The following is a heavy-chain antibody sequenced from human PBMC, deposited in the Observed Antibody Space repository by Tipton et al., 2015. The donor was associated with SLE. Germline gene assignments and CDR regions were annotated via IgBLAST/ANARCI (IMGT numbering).Heavy chain of an antibody. CDR1: GYSISSGYY. CDR3: ASAVVVNNDWYFDL. D-gene: IGHD3-22*01. CDR2: IYHSGST. V-gene: IGHV4-38-2*01. J-gene: IGHJ2*01. Sequence: TLSLTCAVSGYSISSGYYWGWIRQPPGKGLEWIGSIYHSGSTYYNPSLKSRVTISVDTPKNQFSLKLSSVPAADTAVYYCASAVVVNNDWYFDLWGRGTLVTVSS.